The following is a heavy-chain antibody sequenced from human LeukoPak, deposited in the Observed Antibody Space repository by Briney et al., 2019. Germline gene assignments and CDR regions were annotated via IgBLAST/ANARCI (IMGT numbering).Heavy chain of an antibody. J-gene: IGHJ4*02. D-gene: IGHD3-22*01. CDR1: GYTFTSYG. V-gene: IGHV1-18*01. CDR3: ARGRLAYYYDSSGYYDFDY. CDR2: ISAYNGNT. Sequence: ASVKVSCKASGYTFTSYGISWVRQAPGQGLEWMGLISAYNGNTNYAQKLQGRVTMTTDPSTSTAYMELRSLRSDDTAVYYCARGRLAYYYDSSGYYDFDYWGQGTLVTVSS.